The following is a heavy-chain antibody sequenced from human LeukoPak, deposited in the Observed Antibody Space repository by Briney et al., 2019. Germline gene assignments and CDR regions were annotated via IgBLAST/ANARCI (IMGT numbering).Heavy chain of an antibody. CDR3: ARYPYDSSGYPAHYFDY. Sequence: GASVKVSCKASGGTFSSYTISWVRQAPGQGLEWMGGIIPIFGTANYAQKFQGRVTITADESTSTAYMELSSLRSEDTAVYYCARYPYDSSGYPAHYFDYWGQGTLVTVSS. CDR1: GGTFSSYT. D-gene: IGHD3-22*01. J-gene: IGHJ4*02. V-gene: IGHV1-69*13. CDR2: IIPIFGTA.